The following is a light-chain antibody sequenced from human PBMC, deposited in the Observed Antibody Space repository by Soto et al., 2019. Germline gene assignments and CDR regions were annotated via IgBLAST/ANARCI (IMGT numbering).Light chain of an antibody. CDR2: NNN. Sequence: QSVLTQPPSASGTPGQRVTISCSGSRSNIGNNAVTWYQQFPGTAPKHLIYNNNQRPSGVPARFSGSKSGTSASLAISGLQSEDEADYYCATWDDSLNARGVFGGGTEVTVL. J-gene: IGLJ3*02. V-gene: IGLV1-44*01. CDR3: ATWDDSLNARGV. CDR1: RSNIGNNA.